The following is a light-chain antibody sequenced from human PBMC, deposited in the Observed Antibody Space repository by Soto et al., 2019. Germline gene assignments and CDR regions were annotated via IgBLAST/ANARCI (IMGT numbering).Light chain of an antibody. V-gene: IGKV1-5*03. Sequence: DIQMTQYPSTLCASVGDRVSLSCRASQSISSWLAWYQQKPGKAPKLLIYKASTLESGVPSRFSGSGSGTEFTLTISSLQPDDFATYYCQQYNSYPRTFGGGTKVDIK. CDR1: QSISSW. CDR2: KAS. J-gene: IGKJ4*01. CDR3: QQYNSYPRT.